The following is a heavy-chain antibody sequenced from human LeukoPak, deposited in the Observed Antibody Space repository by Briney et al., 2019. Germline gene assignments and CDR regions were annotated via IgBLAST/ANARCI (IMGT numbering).Heavy chain of an antibody. CDR2: INPNNGDT. CDR1: GYTFSSGYY. Sequence: GASVKVSCKASGYTFSSGYYLHWVRQAPGQGLEWMGWINPNNGDTNYAQKFQGRVTMTRDTSISTAYMELSRLRSDDTAVYYCARDQWSSEDYWGQGTLVTVSS. J-gene: IGHJ4*02. D-gene: IGHD2-8*01. CDR3: ARDQWSSEDY. V-gene: IGHV1-2*02.